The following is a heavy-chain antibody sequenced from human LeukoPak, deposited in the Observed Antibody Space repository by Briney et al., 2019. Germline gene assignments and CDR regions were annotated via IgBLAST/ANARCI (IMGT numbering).Heavy chain of an antibody. CDR1: GGPISGSDYY. J-gene: IGHJ4*02. CDR3: ARHGDKHLLIKGFDY. Sequence: SETLSLTCTVSGGPISGSDYYWDWIRQPPGKGLEWIGCIYYSGTTYYNPSLESRITISVDTSKNQFSLRLSSVTAADTAVYYCARHGDKHLLIKGFDYWGPGTLVTISS. CDR2: IYYSGTT. V-gene: IGHV4-39*01. D-gene: IGHD2-8*01.